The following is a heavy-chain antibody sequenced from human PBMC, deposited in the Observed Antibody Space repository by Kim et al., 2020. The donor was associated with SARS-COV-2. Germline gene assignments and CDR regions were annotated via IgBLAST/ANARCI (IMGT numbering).Heavy chain of an antibody. CDR3: ARDTYSIAVAGTQAPFDY. V-gene: IGHV3-11*06. D-gene: IGHD6-19*01. Sequence: KGRFTISRDNAKNSLYLQMNSLRAEDTAVYYCARDTYSIAVAGTQAPFDYWGQGTLVTVSS. J-gene: IGHJ4*02.